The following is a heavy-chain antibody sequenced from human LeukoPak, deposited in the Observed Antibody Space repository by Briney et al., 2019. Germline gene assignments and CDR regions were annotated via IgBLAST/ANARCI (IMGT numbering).Heavy chain of an antibody. J-gene: IGHJ4*02. V-gene: IGHV3-30*02. D-gene: IGHD1-1*01. CDR3: AKDLWTKQNAPGYFDY. Sequence: PGGSLRLSCAVSAFTFTSYGMHWVRQAPGKGLEWVAFIRYDGSKQCYTDSVKGRFTVSRDNSKNTLYLQMNNLRAEDTAVYYCAKDLWTKQNAPGYFDYWGQGTLVTVSS. CDR1: AFTFTSYG. CDR2: IRYDGSKQ.